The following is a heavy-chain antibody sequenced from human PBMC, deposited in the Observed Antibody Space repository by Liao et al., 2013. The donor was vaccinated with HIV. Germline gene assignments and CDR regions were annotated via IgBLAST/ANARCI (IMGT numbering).Heavy chain of an antibody. CDR1: GGSISSYS. V-gene: IGHV4-4*07. CDR3: ARAGYDSSGYHYYFDY. D-gene: IGHD3-22*01. J-gene: IGHJ4*02. Sequence: QVQLQESGPGLVKPSETLSLTCTVSGGSISSYSWSWIRQPAGKGLEWIGHIYTSGSTNYNPSLKSRVTMSVDTSKKQFSLKLSSVTAADTAVYYCARAGYDSSGYHYYFDYWGQGTLVTVSS. CDR2: IYTSGST.